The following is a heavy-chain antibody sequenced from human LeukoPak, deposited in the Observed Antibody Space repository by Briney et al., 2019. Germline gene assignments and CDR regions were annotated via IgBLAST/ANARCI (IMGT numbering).Heavy chain of an antibody. V-gene: IGHV3-30*02. CDR2: IRYDGSNK. CDR1: GFTFSSYG. D-gene: IGHD5-24*01. J-gene: IGHJ4*02. CDR3: AKGNGMATTFIDY. Sequence: GGSLRLSCAASGFTFSSYGMHWVRQAPGKGLEWVAFIRYDGSNKYYADSVKGRFTISRDNSKNTLYLQMNSLRAEDTAVYYCAKGNGMATTFIDYWGQGTLVTVSS.